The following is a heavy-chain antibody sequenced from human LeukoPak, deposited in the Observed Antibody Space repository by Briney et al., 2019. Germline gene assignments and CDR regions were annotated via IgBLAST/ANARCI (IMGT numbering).Heavy chain of an antibody. V-gene: IGHV1-24*01. CDR2: FDPEDAKL. D-gene: IGHD3-10*01. J-gene: IGHJ5*02. CDR1: GYTLTEYS. Sequence: ASVKVSCKIFGYTLTEYSMHWVRQAPGKGLEWMGGFDPEDAKLIYAQKFQGRVTMTEDISTDTAYMELSRLRSDDTAVYYCARQVVRGNNWFDPWGQGTLVTVSS. CDR3: ARQVVRGNNWFDP.